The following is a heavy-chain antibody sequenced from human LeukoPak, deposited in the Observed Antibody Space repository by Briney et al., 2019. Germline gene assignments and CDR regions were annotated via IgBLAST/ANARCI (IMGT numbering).Heavy chain of an antibody. V-gene: IGHV4-34*01. CDR1: GGSFSGYY. D-gene: IGHD2-2*01. CDR2: INHSGST. J-gene: IGHJ6*02. Sequence: PSETLSLTCADCGGSFSGYYWSWIRQPPGKGLEWIGEINHSGSTNYNPSLKCRVTISVDTSKTPLSLEPSSVAAADTAVYYCKRGRSDIVVVPTYHDLGHYYYGIDVSGQGTTVTVSS. CDR3: KRGRSDIVVVPTYHDLGHYYYGIDV.